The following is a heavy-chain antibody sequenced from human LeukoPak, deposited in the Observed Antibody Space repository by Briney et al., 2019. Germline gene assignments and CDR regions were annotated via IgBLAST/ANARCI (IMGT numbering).Heavy chain of an antibody. D-gene: IGHD1-26*01. CDR3: ARDLGFSGSYLDY. CDR1: GFIFRNYG. CDR2: IRYDLSRN. V-gene: IGHV3-30*02. J-gene: IGHJ4*02. Sequence: PGGSLRLSCEASGFIFRNYGMHWVRQAPGKGLEWVAFIRYDLSRNYYADSVKGRFTISRDNSKNTLHLQMSGLRAEDTAVYYCARDLGFSGSYLDYWGQGTLVTVSS.